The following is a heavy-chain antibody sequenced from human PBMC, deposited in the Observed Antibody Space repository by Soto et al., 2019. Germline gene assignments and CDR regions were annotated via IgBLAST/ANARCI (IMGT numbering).Heavy chain of an antibody. Sequence: PGGSLRLSCAASGFTFSSYSMNWVRQAPGKGLEWVSYISSSSSTIYYADSVKGRFTISRDNAKNSLYLQMNSLRAEDTAVYYCARDFGQWLSPGPFDYWGQGTLVTVSS. J-gene: IGHJ4*02. CDR2: ISSSSSTI. V-gene: IGHV3-48*01. CDR1: GFTFSSYS. D-gene: IGHD3-22*01. CDR3: ARDFGQWLSPGPFDY.